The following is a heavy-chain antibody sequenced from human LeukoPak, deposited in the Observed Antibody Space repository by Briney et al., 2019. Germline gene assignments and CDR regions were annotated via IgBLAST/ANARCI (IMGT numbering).Heavy chain of an antibody. CDR3: AATPGIAVFDY. D-gene: IGHD6-19*01. CDR1: GFTVSSNY. Sequence: GGSLRLSCAASGFTVSSNYMSWVRQAPGKGLERVSVIYSGGSTYYADSVKGRFTISRDNSKNTLYLQMNSLRAEDTAVYYCAATPGIAVFDYWGQGTLVTVSS. V-gene: IGHV3-66*02. CDR2: IYSGGST. J-gene: IGHJ4*02.